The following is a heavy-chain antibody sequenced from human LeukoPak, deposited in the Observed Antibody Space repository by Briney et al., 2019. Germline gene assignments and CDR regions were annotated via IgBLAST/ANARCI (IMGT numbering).Heavy chain of an antibody. Sequence: SVKVSCKASGGTFSSYAISWVRQAPGQGLEWMGRIIPILGIANYAQKFQGRVTITADKSTSTAYMELSSLRSEDTAVYYCSSTGSSYYYGMDVWGQGTTVTISS. CDR3: SSTGSSYYYGMDV. D-gene: IGHD2-2*01. J-gene: IGHJ6*02. CDR2: IIPILGIA. V-gene: IGHV1-69*04. CDR1: GGTFSSYA.